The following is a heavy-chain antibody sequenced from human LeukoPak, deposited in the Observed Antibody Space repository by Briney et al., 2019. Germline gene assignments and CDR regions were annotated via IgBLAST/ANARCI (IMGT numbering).Heavy chain of an antibody. Sequence: GGSLRLSCAAFGFTFDDYGMSWVRQAPGKGLEWVSGINWNGGSTGYADSVKGRFTISRDNAKNSLYLQMNSLRAEDTALYYCAREDYYDSSGYLDYWGQGTLVTVSS. J-gene: IGHJ4*02. CDR2: INWNGGST. V-gene: IGHV3-20*04. CDR3: AREDYYDSSGYLDY. D-gene: IGHD3-22*01. CDR1: GFTFDDYG.